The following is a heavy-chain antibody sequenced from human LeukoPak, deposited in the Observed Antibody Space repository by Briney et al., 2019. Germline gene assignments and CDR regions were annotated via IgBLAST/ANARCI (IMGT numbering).Heavy chain of an antibody. Sequence: GGSLRLSCAASGFTFSSYAMSWVRQAPGKGLEWVSVIYSGGSTYYADSVKGRFTISRDNSKNTLYLQMNSLRAEDTAVYYCAKGSNYCSSTSCYTGEFAEYFQHWGQGTLVTVSS. J-gene: IGHJ1*01. CDR3: AKGSNYCSSTSCYTGEFAEYFQH. CDR1: GFTFSSYA. D-gene: IGHD2-2*02. CDR2: IYSGGST. V-gene: IGHV3-23*03.